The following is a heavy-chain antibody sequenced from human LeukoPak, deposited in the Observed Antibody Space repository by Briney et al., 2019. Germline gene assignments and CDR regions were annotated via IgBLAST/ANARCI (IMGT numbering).Heavy chain of an antibody. J-gene: IGHJ3*02. V-gene: IGHV4-39*07. CDR3: ARVVRIQRRWKWAFDI. D-gene: IGHD5-18*01. CDR2: IYYSGST. CDR1: GGSISSSSYY. Sequence: ETLSLTCTVSGGSISSSSYYWGWIRQPPGKGLEWIGSIYYSGSTYYNPSLKSRVTISVDTSKNQFSLKLSSVTAADTAVYYCARVVRIQRRWKWAFDIWGQGTMVTVSS.